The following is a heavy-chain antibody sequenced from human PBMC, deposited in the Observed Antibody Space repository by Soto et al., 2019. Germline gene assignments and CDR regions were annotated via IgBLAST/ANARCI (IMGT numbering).Heavy chain of an antibody. D-gene: IGHD4-17*01. Sequence: ASVKVSCKASGYTFTSYGISCVRQAPGQGLEWMGWISAYNGNTNYAQKLQGRVTMTTDTSTSTAYMELRSLRSDDTAVYYCARVNYGDYEEYYYYYYMDVWGKGTTVTVSS. CDR3: ARVNYGDYEEYYYYYYMDV. CDR2: ISAYNGNT. V-gene: IGHV1-18*01. J-gene: IGHJ6*03. CDR1: GYTFTSYG.